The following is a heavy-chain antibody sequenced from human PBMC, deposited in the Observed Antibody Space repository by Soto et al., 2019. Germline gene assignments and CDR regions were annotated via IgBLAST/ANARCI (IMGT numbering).Heavy chain of an antibody. CDR1: GFSLSTNAVA. CDR3: AHRSSSSFGY. D-gene: IGHD6-6*01. CDR2: VYGDDGK. V-gene: IGHV2-5*02. Sequence: GPTLVNPTQTLTLTCTFSGFSLSTNAVAVGWIRQPPGKALEWLALVYGDDGKRYSPSLNSRLTITKDTSKNQVVLTKTNMDPVDTGTYFCAHRSSSSFGYWGQGPLVTVPQ. J-gene: IGHJ4*02.